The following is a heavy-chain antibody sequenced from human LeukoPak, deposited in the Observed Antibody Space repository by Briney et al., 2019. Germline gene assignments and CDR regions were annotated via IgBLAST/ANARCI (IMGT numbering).Heavy chain of an antibody. V-gene: IGHV3-48*03. CDR1: GFTFSSYE. Sequence: GGSLRLSCAASGFTFSSYEMNWVRQAPGKGLEWVSYISSYGNSIYYADSVKGRFTISRDNAKNSLYLQMNSLRAEDTAVYYCARDQYSYGFVNWFDPWGQGTLVTVSS. CDR3: ARDQYSYGFVNWFDP. CDR2: ISSYGNSI. J-gene: IGHJ5*02. D-gene: IGHD5-18*01.